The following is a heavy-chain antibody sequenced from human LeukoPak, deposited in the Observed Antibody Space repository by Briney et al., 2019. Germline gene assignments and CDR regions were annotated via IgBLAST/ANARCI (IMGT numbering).Heavy chain of an antibody. CDR2: ISSSSSTI. CDR1: GCTFSSYS. D-gene: IGHD6-19*01. CDR3: ARDPSLYSSGWYFDY. J-gene: IGHJ4*02. V-gene: IGHV3-48*02. Sequence: SGGSLRLSCAASGCTFSSYSMNWVRQAPGKGLEWVSYISSSSSTIYYADSVKGRFTISRDNAKNSLYLQMNSLRDEDTAVYYCARDPSLYSSGWYFDYWGQGTLVTVSS.